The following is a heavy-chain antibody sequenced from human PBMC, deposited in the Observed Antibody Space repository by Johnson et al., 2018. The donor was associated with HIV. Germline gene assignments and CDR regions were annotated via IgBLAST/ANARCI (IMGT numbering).Heavy chain of an antibody. D-gene: IGHD1-14*01. J-gene: IGHJ3*02. V-gene: IGHV3-74*01. CDR3: AKDLRSGNRREAFDI. CDR1: GFTFSSYW. CDR2: INSDGSST. Sequence: EKLVESGGGLVQPGGSLRLSCAASGFTFSSYWMHWVRQAPGKGLVWVSRINSDGSSTTYADSVKGRFTISRDNSKNTLYLQMNSLRAEDTAVYYCAKDLRSGNRREAFDIWGQGIMVTVSS.